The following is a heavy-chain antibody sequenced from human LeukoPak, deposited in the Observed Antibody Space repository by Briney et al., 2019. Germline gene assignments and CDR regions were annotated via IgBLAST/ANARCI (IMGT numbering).Heavy chain of an antibody. V-gene: IGHV3-64*01. CDR3: ARDASNSSGYPDY. J-gene: IGHJ4*02. D-gene: IGHD3-22*01. Sequence: GGSLRLSRATSGFTFSSYSMHWVRQAPGKGLEYVSAISSNGGTTYYANSVKGRFTISRDNSKNTLYLQMGSLRAEDMAVYYCARDASNSSGYPDYWGQGTLVIVSS. CDR1: GFTFSSYS. CDR2: ISSNGGTT.